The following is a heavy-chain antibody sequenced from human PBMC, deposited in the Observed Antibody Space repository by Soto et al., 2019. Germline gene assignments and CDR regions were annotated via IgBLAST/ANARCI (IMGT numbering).Heavy chain of an antibody. J-gene: IGHJ4*02. CDR2: IKEDGSER. CDR3: ARDVGPVTIFGEALSGYFDF. Sequence: TAGSLTLSCAVSGFCFGNYWMSWVRQAPGKGMEWLASIKEDGSERYYLDSAKGRFTISRDNAKDSLSLQMNSLRGEDTAFYYCARDVGPVTIFGEALSGYFDFWGQGTLVTVSS. CDR1: GFCFGNYW. V-gene: IGHV3-7*03. D-gene: IGHD3-3*01.